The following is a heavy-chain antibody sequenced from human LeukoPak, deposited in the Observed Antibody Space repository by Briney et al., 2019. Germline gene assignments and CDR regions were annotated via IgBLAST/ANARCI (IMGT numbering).Heavy chain of an antibody. Sequence: SVKVSCKASGGTFSSYAISWVRQAPGQGLEGMGGIIPIFGTANYAQKFQGRVTITADKSTSTAYMELSSLRSEDTAVYYCARGCSYGYPLDYWGQGTLVTVSS. CDR3: ARGCSYGYPLDY. V-gene: IGHV1-69*06. D-gene: IGHD5-18*01. CDR2: IIPIFGTA. J-gene: IGHJ4*02. CDR1: GGTFSSYA.